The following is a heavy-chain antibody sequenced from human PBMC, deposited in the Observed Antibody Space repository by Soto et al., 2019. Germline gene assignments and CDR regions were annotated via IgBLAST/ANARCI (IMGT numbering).Heavy chain of an antibody. CDR1: GLTFSSYG. D-gene: IGHD3-3*01. V-gene: IGHV3-33*01. CDR3: ASARGYDFWSGYYDYYYYGTDV. J-gene: IGHJ6*02. Sequence: GGSLRLSCAASGLTFSSYGMHWVRQAPGKGLEWVAVIWYDGSNKYYADSVKGRFTISRDNSKNTLYLQMNSLRAEDTAVYYCASARGYDFWSGYYDYYYYGTDVWGQGTTVTVSS. CDR2: IWYDGSNK.